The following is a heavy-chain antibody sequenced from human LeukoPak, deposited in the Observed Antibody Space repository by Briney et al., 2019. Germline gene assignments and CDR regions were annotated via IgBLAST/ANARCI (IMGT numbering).Heavy chain of an antibody. CDR3: ARTSYDFWSGYYLEYYYYYGMDV. CDR1: GGSISSSNW. CDR2: IYHSGST. J-gene: IGHJ6*02. V-gene: IGHV4-4*02. Sequence: SETLSLTCAVSGGSISSSNWWSWVRQPPGKGLEWIGEIYHSGSTNYNPSLKSRVTISVDTSKNQFSLKLSSVTAADTAVYYCARTSYDFWSGYYLEYYYYYGMDVWGQGTTVTVSS. D-gene: IGHD3-3*01.